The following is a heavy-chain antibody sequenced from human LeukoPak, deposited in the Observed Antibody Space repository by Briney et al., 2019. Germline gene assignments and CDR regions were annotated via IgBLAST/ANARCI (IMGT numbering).Heavy chain of an antibody. D-gene: IGHD5-18*01. CDR3: AIDLYSYGHFDY. CDR1: GFTFSNYA. CDR2: ISYDGSNK. Sequence: GRSLRLSCAASGFTFSNYAMHWVRQATGKGLEWVAVISYDGSNKYYADSVKGRFTISRDNSKNTLYLQMNSLRAEDTAVYYCAIDLYSYGHFDYWGQGTLVTVSS. J-gene: IGHJ4*02. V-gene: IGHV3-30-3*01.